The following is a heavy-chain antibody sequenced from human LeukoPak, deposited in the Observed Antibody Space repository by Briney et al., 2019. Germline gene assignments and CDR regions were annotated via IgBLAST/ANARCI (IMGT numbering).Heavy chain of an antibody. CDR1: GYTFTSYG. Sequence: ASVKVSCKASGYTFTSYGISWVRQAPGQGLGWMGWISAYNGNTNYAQKLQGRVTMTTDTSTSTAYMELRSLRSDDTAVYYCARGNVIVVVPATWFDPWGQGTLVTVSS. V-gene: IGHV1-18*01. J-gene: IGHJ5*02. CDR2: ISAYNGNT. D-gene: IGHD2-2*01. CDR3: ARGNVIVVVPATWFDP.